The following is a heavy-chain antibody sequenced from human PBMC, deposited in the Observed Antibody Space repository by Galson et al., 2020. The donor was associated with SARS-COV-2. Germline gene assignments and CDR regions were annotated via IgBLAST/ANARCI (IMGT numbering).Heavy chain of an antibody. Sequence: SETLSLTCAVYGGSFSGYYWSWIRQPPGKGLEWIGEINHSGSTNYNPSLKSRVTISVDTSKNQFSLKLSSVTAADTAVYYCAVGWELLDCWGQGTLVTVSS. J-gene: IGHJ4*02. D-gene: IGHD1-26*01. CDR2: INHSGST. CDR1: GGSFSGYY. CDR3: AVGWELLDC. V-gene: IGHV4-34*01.